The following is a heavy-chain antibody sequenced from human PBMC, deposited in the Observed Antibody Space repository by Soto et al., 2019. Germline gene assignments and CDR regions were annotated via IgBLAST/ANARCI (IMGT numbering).Heavy chain of an antibody. CDR1: GFIFKMYW. J-gene: IGHJ5*02. V-gene: IGHV3-74*01. CDR2: IYNDGTYS. CDR3: GKSTWFDP. Sequence: GGALRLSCAASGFIFKMYWMHWVRQSPGKGLGWISRIYNDGTYSDYADSVKGRFTISRDNSKNTLYLQMNSLRAEAKATYYCGKSTWFDPWGQGTLVTVSS.